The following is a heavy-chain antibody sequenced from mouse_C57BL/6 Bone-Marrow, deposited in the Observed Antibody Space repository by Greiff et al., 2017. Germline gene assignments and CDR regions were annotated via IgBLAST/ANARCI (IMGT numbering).Heavy chain of an antibody. CDR2: IWRGGST. CDR3: AKRYGRGAD. CDR1: GFSLTSSG. V-gene: IGHV2-5*01. Sequence: QVQLKESGPGLVQPSQRLSITCTVPGFSLTSSGVHWVRQSPGKGLEWLGVIWRGGSTDYNAAFMSRLGITKDNSKSQVFFKKNSLQADDTAIYYCAKRYGRGADWGQGTLVTVSA. J-gene: IGHJ3*01. D-gene: IGHD1-1*01.